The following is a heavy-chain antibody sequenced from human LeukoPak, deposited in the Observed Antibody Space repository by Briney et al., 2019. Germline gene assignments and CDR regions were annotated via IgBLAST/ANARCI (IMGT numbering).Heavy chain of an antibody. CDR2: IIPILGIA. CDR3: ASEVRDIVVVVAAYGLAWSNMDV. CDR1: GGTFSSYA. Sequence: SVEVSRKASGGTFSSYAISWVRQAPGQGLEWMGRIIPILGIANYAQKFQGRVTITADKSTSTAYMELSSLRSEDTAVYYCASEVRDIVVVVAAYGLAWSNMDVWGQGTTVTVSS. V-gene: IGHV1-69*04. D-gene: IGHD2-15*01. J-gene: IGHJ6*02.